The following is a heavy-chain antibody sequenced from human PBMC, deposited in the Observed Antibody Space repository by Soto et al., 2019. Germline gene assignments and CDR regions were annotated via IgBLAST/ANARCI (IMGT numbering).Heavy chain of an antibody. CDR1: GFTFSSYA. Sequence: GGSLRLSCAASGFTFSSYAMSWVRQAPGKGLEWVSAISGSGGSTYYADSVKGRFTISRDNSKNTLYLQMNSLRAEDTAVYYCAKDRVVVVVAATRPWYFDLWGRGTLVTVSS. J-gene: IGHJ2*01. D-gene: IGHD2-15*01. CDR3: AKDRVVVVVAATRPWYFDL. CDR2: ISGSGGST. V-gene: IGHV3-23*01.